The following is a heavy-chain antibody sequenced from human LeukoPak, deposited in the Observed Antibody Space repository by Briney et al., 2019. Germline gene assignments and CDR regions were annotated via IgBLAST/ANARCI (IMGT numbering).Heavy chain of an antibody. CDR1: GFTFSNYA. CDR3: AKTPGHSSTWQFDF. CDR2: ISSGGGNT. V-gene: IGHV3-23*01. J-gene: IGHJ4*02. D-gene: IGHD6-13*01. Sequence: PGGSLRLSCAASGFTFSNYAMSWVRQAPGKGLEWVSAISSGGGNTYYADSVKGRFTISRDNSKNTLYLQMNSLRAEHTAVHYCAKTPGHSSTWQFDFWGQGTLVTVSS.